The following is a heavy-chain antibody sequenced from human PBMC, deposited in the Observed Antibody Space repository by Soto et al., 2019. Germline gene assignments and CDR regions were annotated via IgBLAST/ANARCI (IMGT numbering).Heavy chain of an antibody. D-gene: IGHD6-13*01. V-gene: IGHV3-9*01. J-gene: IGHJ1*01. Sequence: EVQLVESGGGLVQPGRSLRLSCAASGFTFDDYAMHWVRQAPGKGLEWVSYITWNSGYIGYADSVKGRFTISRDNANNSLYLQMNSLKTEDTAFYYCAKALYGSSSSPLDFWGQGTLVTVSS. CDR2: ITWNSGYI. CDR3: AKALYGSSSSPLDF. CDR1: GFTFDDYA.